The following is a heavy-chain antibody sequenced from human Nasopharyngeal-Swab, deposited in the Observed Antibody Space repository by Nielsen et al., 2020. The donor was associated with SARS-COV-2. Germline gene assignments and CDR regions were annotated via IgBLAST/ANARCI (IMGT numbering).Heavy chain of an antibody. Sequence: GESLKISCAASGFTFSNYWMSWVRQAPGKGLEWVANIKQDGSEIYYVDSLKGRFTISRDNAKNSLYLQMNSLRAEDTAVYYCARDTMIVGATTDAFDIWGQGTMVTVSS. CDR2: IKQDGSEI. V-gene: IGHV3-7*03. CDR3: ARDTMIVGATTDAFDI. J-gene: IGHJ3*02. D-gene: IGHD1-26*01. CDR1: GFTFSNYW.